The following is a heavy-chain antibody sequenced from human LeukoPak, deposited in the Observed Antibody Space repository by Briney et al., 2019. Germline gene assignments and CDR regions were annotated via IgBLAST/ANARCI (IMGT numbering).Heavy chain of an antibody. CDR2: ISSNGGST. CDR3: ASGGEPFDY. CDR1: GFTFSSYA. J-gene: IGHJ4*02. D-gene: IGHD2-21*01. Sequence: GGSLRLSCAASGFTFSSYAMHWVRQAPGKGLEYVSAISSNGGSTYYANSVKGRFTISRDNSKNTLYLQMGSLRAEDMAVYYCASGGEPFDYWGQGTLVTVSS. V-gene: IGHV3-64*01.